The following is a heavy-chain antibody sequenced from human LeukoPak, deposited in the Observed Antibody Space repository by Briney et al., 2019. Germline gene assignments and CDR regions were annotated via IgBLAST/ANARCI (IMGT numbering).Heavy chain of an antibody. CDR3: ARAPGAGSSYGETLDY. J-gene: IGHJ4*02. CDR2: ISSSSRTI. CDR1: GFTFSSYS. V-gene: IGHV3-48*01. Sequence: PVGSLRLSCAASGFTFSSYSMNWVRQAPGKGLEWVSYISSSSRTIYYADSVKGRLTIYRDKAKNSLYLQMNSLRAEDTAVYYCARAPGAGSSYGETLDYWGQGTLVTVSS. D-gene: IGHD1-26*01.